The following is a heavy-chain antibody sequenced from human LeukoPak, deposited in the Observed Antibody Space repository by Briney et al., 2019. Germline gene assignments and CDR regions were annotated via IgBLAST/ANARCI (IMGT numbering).Heavy chain of an antibody. J-gene: IGHJ4*02. CDR1: GYTFTSYA. CDR3: ARDMAGPTVTTPDFDY. Sequence: EASVKVSCTASGYTFTSYAMHWVRQAPGQRLEWMGWINAGNGNTKYSQKFQGRVTITRDTSASTAYMELSSLRSEDTAVYYCARDMAGPTVTTPDFDYWGQGTLVTVSS. V-gene: IGHV1-3*01. CDR2: INAGNGNT. D-gene: IGHD4-17*01.